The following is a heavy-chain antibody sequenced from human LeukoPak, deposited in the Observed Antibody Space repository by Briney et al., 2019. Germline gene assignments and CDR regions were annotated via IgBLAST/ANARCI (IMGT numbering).Heavy chain of an antibody. Sequence: GGSLRLSCAASGFTFSTYSMNWVRHAPGKGLEWVSYISSSSSTIYYADSVKGRFTISRDNAKNSLYLQMNSLRAEDTAVYYCARGGSPDYGDYNWFDPWGQGTLVTVSS. CDR1: GFTFSTYS. J-gene: IGHJ5*02. CDR3: ARGGSPDYGDYNWFDP. D-gene: IGHD4-17*01. V-gene: IGHV3-48*01. CDR2: ISSSSSTI.